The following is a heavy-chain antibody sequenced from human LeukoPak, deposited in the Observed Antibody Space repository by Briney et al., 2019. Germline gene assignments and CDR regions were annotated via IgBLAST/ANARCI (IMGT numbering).Heavy chain of an antibody. D-gene: IGHD6-13*01. J-gene: IGHJ4*02. CDR1: GFTFSSYW. CDR2: IKQDGSEK. V-gene: IGHV3-7*03. CDR3: ARKWGGSSWYRNYFDY. Sequence: GGSLRLSCAASGFTFSSYWMSWVRQAPGKGLEWVANIKQDGSEKYYVDSVKGRFTISRDNAKNSLYLQMNSLRAEDTAVYYCARKWGGSSWYRNYFDYWGQGTLVTVSS.